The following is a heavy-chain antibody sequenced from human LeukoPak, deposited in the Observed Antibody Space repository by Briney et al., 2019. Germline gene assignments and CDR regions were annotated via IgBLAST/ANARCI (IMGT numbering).Heavy chain of an antibody. Sequence: QHGESLKISCAASGFNFNNYGMHWVRQGPGKGLEWVTFIQNDGSSKYYADSVKGRFIVSRDNSKNTVYLQMNSLRAEDTAVYYCAKEIGVVVPGSMNSWGQGTLVTVSS. D-gene: IGHD2-2*01. CDR3: AKEIGVVVPGSMNS. CDR2: IQNDGSSK. J-gene: IGHJ4*02. CDR1: GFNFNNYG. V-gene: IGHV3-30*02.